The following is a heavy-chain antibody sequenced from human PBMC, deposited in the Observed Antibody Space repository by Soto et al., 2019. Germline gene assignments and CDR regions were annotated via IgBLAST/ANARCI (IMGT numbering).Heavy chain of an antibody. CDR2: TYYRYEWYN. CDR1: GDSISSATAA. V-gene: IGHV6-1*01. CDR3: VRDINSFDP. Sequence: SPTLSLTCAISGDSISSATAAWNWIRQSPSRGLEWLGRTYYRYEWYNDYAEAVKSRITISPDTSKNHSSLQLNSVTPEDSAVYYCVRDINSFDPWGQGTLGTAPQ. J-gene: IGHJ5*02.